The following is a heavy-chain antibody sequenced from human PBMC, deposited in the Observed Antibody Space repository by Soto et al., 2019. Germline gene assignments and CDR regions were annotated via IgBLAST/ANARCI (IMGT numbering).Heavy chain of an antibody. CDR1: GGSISSGGYS. D-gene: IGHD3-9*01. CDR3: ARHRWEYVVYYDILTGPHYYFDH. J-gene: IGHJ4*02. CDR2: IYYSGST. V-gene: IGHV4-30-2*01. Sequence: SETLSLTCAVSGGSISSGGYSWSWIRQPPGKGLEWIGYIYYSGSTYYNPSLKSRVTISVDRSKNQFSLNLTSVTAADTAVYYCARHRWEYVVYYDILTGPHYYFDHWGQGTLVTVSS.